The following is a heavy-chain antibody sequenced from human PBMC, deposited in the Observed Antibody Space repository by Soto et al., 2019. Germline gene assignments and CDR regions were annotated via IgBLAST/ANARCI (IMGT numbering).Heavy chain of an antibody. CDR2: IIPIFGTA. J-gene: IGHJ2*01. D-gene: IGHD2-21*02. Sequence: QVQLVQSGAEVKKPGSSVKVSCKASGGTFSSHAISWVRQAPGQGLEWMGGIIPIFGTANYAQKFQGRVTITADESTSTAYMELSSLRSEDTAVYYCASGKVVTPPSYWYFDLWGRGTLVTVSS. V-gene: IGHV1-69*12. CDR3: ASGKVVTPPSYWYFDL. CDR1: GGTFSSHA.